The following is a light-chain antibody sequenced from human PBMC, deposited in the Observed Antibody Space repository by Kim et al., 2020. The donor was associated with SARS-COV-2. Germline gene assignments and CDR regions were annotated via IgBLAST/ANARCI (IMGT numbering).Light chain of an antibody. J-gene: IGKJ4*01. Sequence: EIVLTQSPGTLSLSPGERATLSYRASQSVSSNSLAWYQQKPGQAPRLLIYGASSRATGIPDRFSGSGSGTDFTLSISRLEPEDFAVYHCQQYGSLPLTFGGGTKLEI. V-gene: IGKV3-20*01. CDR3: QQYGSLPLT. CDR1: QSVSSNS. CDR2: GAS.